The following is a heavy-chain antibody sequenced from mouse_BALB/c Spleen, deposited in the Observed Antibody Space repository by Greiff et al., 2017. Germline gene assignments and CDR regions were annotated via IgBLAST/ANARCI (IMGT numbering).Heavy chain of an antibody. Sequence: DVMLVESGGGLVQPGGSRKLSCAASGFTFSSFGMHWVRQAPEKGLEWVAYISGGSSTIYYADTVKGRFTISRDNPKNTLFLQMTSLRSEDTAMYYCARKDLRLLVAYWGQGTLVTVAA. CDR1: GFTFSSFG. CDR3: ARKDLRLLVAY. CDR2: ISGGSSTI. J-gene: IGHJ3*01. D-gene: IGHD1-2*01. V-gene: IGHV5-17*02.